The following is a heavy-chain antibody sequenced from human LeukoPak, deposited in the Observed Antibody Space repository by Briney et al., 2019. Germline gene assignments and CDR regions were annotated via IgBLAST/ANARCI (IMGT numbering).Heavy chain of an antibody. V-gene: IGHV4-38-2*02. D-gene: IGHD5-12*01. Sequence: SETLSLTCAVSGYSISSGYYWGWIRQPPGKGLEWIGSIYHSGSIYYNPSLKSRVTISVDTSKNQFSLKLSSVTAADTAVYYCARDGMATIRNWFDPWGQGTLVTVSS. J-gene: IGHJ5*02. CDR2: IYHSGSI. CDR1: GYSISSGYY. CDR3: ARDGMATIRNWFDP.